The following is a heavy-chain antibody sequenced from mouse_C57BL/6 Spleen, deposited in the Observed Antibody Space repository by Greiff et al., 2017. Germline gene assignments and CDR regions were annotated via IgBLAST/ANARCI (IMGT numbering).Heavy chain of an antibody. CDR1: GYAFTNYL. CDR2: INPGSGGT. D-gene: IGHD2-4*01. J-gene: IGHJ2*01. V-gene: IGHV1-54*01. CDR3: ARNDYDCFDY. Sequence: VQLKESGAELVRPGTSVKVSCKASGYAFTNYLIEWVKQRPGQGLEWIGVINPGSGGTNYNEKFKGKATLTADKSSSTAYMQLSSLASEDSAVYVCARNDYDCFDYWGQGTTLTVSS.